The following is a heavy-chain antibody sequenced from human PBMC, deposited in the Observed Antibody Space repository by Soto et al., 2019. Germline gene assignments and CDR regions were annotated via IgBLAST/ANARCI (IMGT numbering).Heavy chain of an antibody. V-gene: IGHV4-4*01. D-gene: IGHD3-22*01. J-gene: IGHJ5*02. CDR2: IHYGGNI. CDR1: GDSIISTNW. CDR3: VIVRQDSSRSNCYHDP. Sequence: SETLSLTCAVSGDSIISTNWCRWVRQSPAKGLEWRGEIHYGGNITYNQPLKSRVTISMDKSKKNHSLKLTAVTAAVSAVYCCVIVRQDSSRSNCYHDPWGQGTLVTVSS.